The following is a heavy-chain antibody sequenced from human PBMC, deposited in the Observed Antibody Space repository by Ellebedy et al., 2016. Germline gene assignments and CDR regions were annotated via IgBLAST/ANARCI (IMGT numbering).Heavy chain of an antibody. J-gene: IGHJ4*02. CDR1: GGSISSYY. CDR2: IYYSGST. CDR3: ARETTIFGVAYRSYYFDY. V-gene: IGHV4-59*01. Sequence: SETLSLTXTVSGGSISSYYWSWIRQPPGKGLEWIGYIYYSGSTHYNPSLKSRVTISVDTSKNQFSLKLSSVTAADTAVYYCARETTIFGVAYRSYYFDYWGQGTLVTVSS. D-gene: IGHD3-3*01.